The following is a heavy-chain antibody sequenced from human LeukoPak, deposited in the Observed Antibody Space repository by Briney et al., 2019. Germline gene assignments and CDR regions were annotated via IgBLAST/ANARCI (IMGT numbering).Heavy chain of an antibody. J-gene: IGHJ4*02. V-gene: IGHV1-24*01. CDR1: GYTLTELS. D-gene: IGHD6-19*01. Sequence: ASVKVSCKVSGYTLTELSMHWVRQAPGKGLEWMGGFDPEDGETIYAQKFQGRVTMTEDTSTDTAYMELSSLRSEDTAVYYCATVGYSSGWLFDYWGEATLVTVSS. CDR2: FDPEDGET. CDR3: ATVGYSSGWLFDY.